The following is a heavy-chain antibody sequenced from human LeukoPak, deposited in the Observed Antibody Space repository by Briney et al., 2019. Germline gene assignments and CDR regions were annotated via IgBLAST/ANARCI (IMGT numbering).Heavy chain of an antibody. CDR3: ARHIGNSDYNPFDY. J-gene: IGHJ4*02. CDR2: IYYSGST. D-gene: IGHD3-10*01. Sequence: PSETLSLTCTVSGGSISSSRYCWGWIRQPPGKGLEWIGSIYYSGSTHYKPSLKGRVTISEDTSKNQFSLKLSSVTAADTAVYYCARHIGNSDYNPFDYWGQGTLVTVSS. CDR1: GGSISSSRYC. V-gene: IGHV4-39*01.